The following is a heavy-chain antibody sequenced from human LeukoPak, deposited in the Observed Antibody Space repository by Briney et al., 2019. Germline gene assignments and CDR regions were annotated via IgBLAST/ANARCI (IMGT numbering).Heavy chain of an antibody. V-gene: IGHV1-8*01. CDR1: GYTFTSYD. Sequence: ASVKVSCKASGYTFTSYDINWVRQATGQGLEWMGWMNPNSGNTGYAQKFQGRVTMTRNTSISTAYMELSSLRSEDTAVYYCARDNADYGDYPDDAFDIWGQGTMVTVSS. J-gene: IGHJ3*02. CDR2: MNPNSGNT. D-gene: IGHD4-17*01. CDR3: ARDNADYGDYPDDAFDI.